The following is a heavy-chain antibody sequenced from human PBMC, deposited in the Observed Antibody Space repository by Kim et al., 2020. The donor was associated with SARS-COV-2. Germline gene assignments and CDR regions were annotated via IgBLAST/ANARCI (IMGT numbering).Heavy chain of an antibody. Sequence: SETLSLTCAVSGGSFSSGGYYWSCLRQRPGKDLVWNGNIYYSGSNYYNPSLKSRITISVDTSKNQFSLKLSSVTAADAAEYYCARELGDDYGDYGFDYWG. D-gene: IGHD4-17*01. J-gene: IGHJ4*01. CDR2: IYYSGSN. CDR1: GGSFSSGGYY. V-gene: IGHV4-31*11. CDR3: ARELGDDYGDYGFDY.